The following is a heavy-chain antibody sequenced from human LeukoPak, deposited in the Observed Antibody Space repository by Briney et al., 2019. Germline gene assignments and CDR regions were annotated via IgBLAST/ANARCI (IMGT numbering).Heavy chain of an antibody. CDR1: GFTFSSYE. CDR3: ARGDPPDY. J-gene: IGHJ4*02. CDR2: ISSSGYTI. Sequence: GGSLRLSRAASGFTFSSYEMNWVRQAPGKGLEWVSYISSSGYTIYYADSVKGRFTISRDNAQSSLYLQLNSLRAEDTAVYYCARGDPPDYWGQGTLVTVSS. V-gene: IGHV3-48*03.